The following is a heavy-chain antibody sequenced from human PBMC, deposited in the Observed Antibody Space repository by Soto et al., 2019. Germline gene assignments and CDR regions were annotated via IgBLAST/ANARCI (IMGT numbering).Heavy chain of an antibody. CDR2: INPSGDST. CDR3: ARDWEFGY. D-gene: IGHD1-26*01. CDR1: GYTFSSYY. V-gene: IGHV1-46*01. J-gene: IGHJ4*02. Sequence: ASVKVSCKASGYTFSSYYMHWVRQAPGQGLEWMGVINPSGDSTSYAQKFQGRVTITRDTSTSTLFMELSSLRSEDTAVYFCARDWEFGYWGQGSLATVSS.